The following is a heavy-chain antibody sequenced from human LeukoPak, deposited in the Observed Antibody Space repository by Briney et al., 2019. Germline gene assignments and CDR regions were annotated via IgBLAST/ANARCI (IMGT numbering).Heavy chain of an antibody. CDR3: ARDSGEWIQLFDY. CDR2: IRYDGSNK. V-gene: IGHV3-30*02. J-gene: IGHJ4*02. Sequence: PGGSLRLSCAASGFTFSSYGMRWVRQAPGKGLEWVAFIRYDGSNKYYADSVKGRFTISRDNSKNTLYLQMNSLRAEDTAVYYCARDSGEWIQLFDYWGQGTLVTVSS. D-gene: IGHD5-18*01. CDR1: GFTFSSYG.